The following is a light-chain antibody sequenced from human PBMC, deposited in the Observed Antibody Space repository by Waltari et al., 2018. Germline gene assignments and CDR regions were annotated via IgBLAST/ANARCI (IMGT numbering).Light chain of an antibody. CDR1: HFNMGSNN. CDR2: SDY. V-gene: IGLV1-44*01. J-gene: IGLJ3*02. CDR3: SSWDDRLSGVV. Sequence: SVLTQPPSASGTPGQTVTISCSGSHFNMGSNNVKWYQQLPGTAPKLLIYSDYQRPSGVPDRFSASKSGTSASLAISGLQSEDEADYYCSSWDDRLSGVVFGEGTKLTVL.